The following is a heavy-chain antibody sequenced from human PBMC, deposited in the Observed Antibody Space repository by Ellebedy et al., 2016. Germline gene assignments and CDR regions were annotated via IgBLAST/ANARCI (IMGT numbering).Heavy chain of an antibody. V-gene: IGHV3-66*02. D-gene: IGHD6-19*01. CDR1: GVSVSSND. CDR3: ARGVAGTRGRIDP. Sequence: GGSLRLXXLVSGVSVSSNDMSWVRQAPGKGLELVSLMYGGGESYYADSVKGRFTISRDNSKNTVSLQMNSLRSEDTALYYCARGVAGTRGRIDPWGQGTLVTVSS. CDR2: MYGGGES. J-gene: IGHJ5*02.